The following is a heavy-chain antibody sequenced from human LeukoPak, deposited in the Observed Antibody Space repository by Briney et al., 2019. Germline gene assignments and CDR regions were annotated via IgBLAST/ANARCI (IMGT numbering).Heavy chain of an antibody. D-gene: IGHD5-12*01. V-gene: IGHV1-3*01. CDR3: ARDKYSGYAARGGFDY. Sequence: ASVKVSCKASGYTCTSYAMHWVRQAPGQRLEWMGWINAGNGNTKYSQKFQGRVTITRDTSASTAYMELSSLRSEDTAVYYCARDKYSGYAARGGFDYWGQGTLVTVSS. CDR1: GYTCTSYA. CDR2: INAGNGNT. J-gene: IGHJ4*02.